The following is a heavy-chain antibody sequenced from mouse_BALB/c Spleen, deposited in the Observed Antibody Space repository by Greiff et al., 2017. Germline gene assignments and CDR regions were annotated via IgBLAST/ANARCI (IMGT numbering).Heavy chain of an antibody. J-gene: IGHJ3*01. V-gene: IGHV5-6*01. CDR3: ARQKYGNWGFAD. D-gene: IGHD2-10*02. CDR2: ISSGGSYT. Sequence: EVQLVESGGDLVKPGGSLKLSCAASGFTFSSYGMSWVRQTPDKRLEWVATISSGGSYTYYPDSVKGRFTISRDNAKNTLYLQMSSLKSEDTAMYYCARQKYGNWGFADWGQGTLVTVSA. CDR1: GFTFSSYG.